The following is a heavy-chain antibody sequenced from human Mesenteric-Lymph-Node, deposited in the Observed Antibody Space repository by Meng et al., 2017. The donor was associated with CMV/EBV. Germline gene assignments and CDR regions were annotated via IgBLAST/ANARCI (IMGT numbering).Heavy chain of an antibody. D-gene: IGHD4-11*01. CDR3: ARDTVTHGHWFDP. Sequence: KASGYTFTGYYMHWVRQAPGQGLEWMGWINPNSGGIHYAQKFQGRVTMTRDTSISTAYMELSSVTAADTAVYYCARDTVTHGHWFDPWGQGTLVTVSS. J-gene: IGHJ5*02. V-gene: IGHV1-2*02. CDR1: GYTFTGYY. CDR2: INPNSGGI.